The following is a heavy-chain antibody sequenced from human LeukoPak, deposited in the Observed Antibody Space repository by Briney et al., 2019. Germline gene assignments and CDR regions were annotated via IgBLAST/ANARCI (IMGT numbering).Heavy chain of an antibody. D-gene: IGHD3-16*01. CDR2: IKPDGSER. CDR1: GLPFSSNW. CDR3: ARDYD. J-gene: IGHJ4*02. Sequence: GGSLRLSCAASGLPFSSNWMTWVPQAPGKGLEWVANIKPDGSERYYVESVKGRFTISRDNAKNSVFLQIDSLRAEDTALYYCARDYDWGQGTLVTVSS. V-gene: IGHV3-7*04.